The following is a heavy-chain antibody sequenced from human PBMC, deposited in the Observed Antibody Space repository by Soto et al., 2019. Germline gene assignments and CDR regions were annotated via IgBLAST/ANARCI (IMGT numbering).Heavy chain of an antibody. CDR2: IYVTGAV. V-gene: IGHV4-31*03. J-gene: IGHJ5*02. D-gene: IGHD2-21*01. CDR3: ARLRIATNNYKWFDP. CDR1: GAPLNSGNYY. Sequence: SETLSLTCSVSGAPLNSGNYYWSWIRQVPGKGLEWIGHIYVTGAVDYNPSLRDRITISQDTSERQFSLNLRLVTAADTAVYYCARLRIATNNYKWFDPWGQGTLVTVSS.